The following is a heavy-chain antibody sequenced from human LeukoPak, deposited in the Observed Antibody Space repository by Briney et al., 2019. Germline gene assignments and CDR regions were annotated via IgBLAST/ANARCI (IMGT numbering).Heavy chain of an antibody. J-gene: IGHJ5*02. Sequence: ASVKVSCKASGYTFTSYGISWVRQAPGQGLEWMGWISAYNGNTNYAQKLQGRVTMTTDTSTSTAYMELRSLRSDDTAVYYCARVGGDIVVVVAALVSWFDPWGQGTLVTVSS. V-gene: IGHV1-18*01. CDR1: GYTFTSYG. CDR3: ARVGGDIVVVVAALVSWFDP. D-gene: IGHD2-15*01. CDR2: ISAYNGNT.